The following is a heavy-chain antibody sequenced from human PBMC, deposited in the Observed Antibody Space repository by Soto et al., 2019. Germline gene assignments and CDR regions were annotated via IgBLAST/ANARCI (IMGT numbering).Heavy chain of an antibody. Sequence: SETLSLTCTVSGGSISSGDYYWSWIRQPPGKGLEWIGYIYYSGSTYYNPSLKSRVTISVDTSKNQFSLKLSSVTAADTAVYYCARDRVVVAATPDYYYYGMDVWGQGTTVTVSS. CDR3: ARDRVVVAATPDYYYYGMDV. CDR2: IYYSGST. V-gene: IGHV4-30-4*01. J-gene: IGHJ6*02. D-gene: IGHD2-15*01. CDR1: GGSISSGDYY.